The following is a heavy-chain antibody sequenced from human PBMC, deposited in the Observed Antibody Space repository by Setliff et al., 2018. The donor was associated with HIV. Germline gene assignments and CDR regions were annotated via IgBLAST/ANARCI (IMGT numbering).Heavy chain of an antibody. V-gene: IGHV4-38-2*01. CDR2: IYHSGTT. Sequence: SQTLSLSCAASGFTFSNAWMSWVRQAPGKGLEWVGSIYHSGTTYYNPSLKSRVTISLDTSKNQFSLKLTSVTAADTAVYYCARYSPRGYTLTGPYWGQGTLVTVSS. D-gene: IGHD6-25*01. CDR3: ARYSPRGYTLTGPY. J-gene: IGHJ4*02. CDR1: GFTFSNAW.